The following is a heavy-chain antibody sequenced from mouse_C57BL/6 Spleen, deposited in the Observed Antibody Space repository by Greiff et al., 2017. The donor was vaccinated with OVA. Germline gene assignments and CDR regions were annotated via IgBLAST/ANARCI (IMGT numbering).Heavy chain of an antibody. V-gene: IGHV5-9*01. CDR3: ARHRDYDGLDY. CDR2: ISGGGGNT. CDR1: GFTFSSYT. J-gene: IGHJ2*01. Sequence: EVKLMESGGGLVKPGGSLKLSCAASGFTFSSYTMSWVRQTPEKRLEWVATISGGGGNTYYPDSVKGRFTISRDNAKNTLYLQMSSLRSEDTALYYCARHRDYDGLDYWGQGTTLTVST. D-gene: IGHD2-4*01.